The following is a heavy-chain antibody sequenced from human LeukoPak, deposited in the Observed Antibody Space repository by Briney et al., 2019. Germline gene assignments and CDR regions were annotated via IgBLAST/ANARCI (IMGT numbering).Heavy chain of an antibody. D-gene: IGHD2-2*01. V-gene: IGHV1-69*05. CDR2: IIPIFGTA. J-gene: IGHJ6*03. CDR3: ARGPLMPDYYYYYYMDV. CDR1: GGTFSSYA. Sequence: SVNVSCKASGGTFSSYAISWVRQAPGQGLEWMGGIIPIFGTANYAQKFQGRVTITTDESTSTAYMELSSLRSEDTAVYYCARGPLMPDYYYYYYMDVWGKGTTVTVSS.